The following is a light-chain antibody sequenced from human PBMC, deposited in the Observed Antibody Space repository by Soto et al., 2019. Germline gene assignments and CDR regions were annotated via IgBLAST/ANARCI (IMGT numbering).Light chain of an antibody. CDR2: GAS. V-gene: IGKV3-20*01. CDR3: RQYESSRT. J-gene: IGKJ1*01. Sequence: EIVLTQSPGTLSLSPGDRATLSCRASQSVSSTFLAWYQQKPGQAPRVVIYGASTRATGIPDMFSGSGSGTDFTLTISRLEPEDFAVYYCRQYESSRTFGQGTKVEMK. CDR1: QSVSSTF.